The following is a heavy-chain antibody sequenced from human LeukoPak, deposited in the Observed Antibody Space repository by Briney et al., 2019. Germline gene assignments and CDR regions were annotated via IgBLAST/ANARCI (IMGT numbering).Heavy chain of an antibody. V-gene: IGHV3-23*01. Sequence: PGGSLRLSCGASEFTLSTYWMSWVRQAPGKGLEWVSAIRGSGGGTYYADSVKGRFTISRDNSKNTLYLQMNSLRDEDTALYYCAKAGIGVVGYFDYWGQGTLVTVSS. CDR3: AKAGIGVVGYFDY. CDR2: IRGSGGGT. D-gene: IGHD6-19*01. CDR1: EFTLSTYW. J-gene: IGHJ4*02.